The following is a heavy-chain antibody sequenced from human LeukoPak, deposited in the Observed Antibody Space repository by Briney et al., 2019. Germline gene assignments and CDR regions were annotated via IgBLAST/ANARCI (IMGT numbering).Heavy chain of an antibody. CDR2: ISSSSSYI. J-gene: IGHJ4*02. CDR3: ARSSVLYSPDY. V-gene: IGHV3-21*01. CDR1: GFTFSSYS. D-gene: IGHD2-8*01. Sequence: GGSLRLSCAASGFTFSSYSMNWVRQAPGKGLEWVSSISSSSSYIYYADSVKGRFTISRDSAKNSLYLQMNSLRAEDTAVYYCARSSVLYSPDYWGQGTLVTVSS.